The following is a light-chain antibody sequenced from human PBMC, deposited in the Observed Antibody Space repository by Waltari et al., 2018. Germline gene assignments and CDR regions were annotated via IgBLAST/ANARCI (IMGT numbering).Light chain of an antibody. V-gene: IGKV3-20*01. Sequence: EIVLPQSPGHLSLSPGERAPLSCRASQSFSRALAWYQQKPGQAPRLLIYDASTRAIGIPDRFSGGGSGTDFSLTISRLEPEDFAVYYCQHYVRLPVTFGQGTTVEIK. J-gene: IGKJ1*01. CDR3: QHYVRLPVT. CDR1: QSFSRA. CDR2: DAS.